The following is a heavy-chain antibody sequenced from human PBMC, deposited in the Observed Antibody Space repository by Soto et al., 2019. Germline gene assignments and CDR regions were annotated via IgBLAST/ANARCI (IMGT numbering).Heavy chain of an antibody. Sequence: GESLKISCKGSGYTFTNHFIGWVRQMPGKGLEWMGIIYPGDSDTRYRPSFQGQVTISADKSINTTYLHWSSLKASDTAMYYCAIRMAAAGRYYYNYWGRGTLVTVSS. J-gene: IGHJ4*02. D-gene: IGHD6-13*01. CDR2: IYPGDSDT. CDR1: GYTFTNHF. V-gene: IGHV5-51*01. CDR3: AIRMAAAGRYYYNY.